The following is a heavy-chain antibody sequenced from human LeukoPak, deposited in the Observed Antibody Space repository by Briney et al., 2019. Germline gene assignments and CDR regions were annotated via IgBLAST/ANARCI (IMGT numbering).Heavy chain of an antibody. D-gene: IGHD3-3*01. J-gene: IGHJ6*02. CDR2: IIPIFGTA. CDR1: GGTFSSYA. V-gene: IGHV1-69*13. CDR3: ATGFRITIFGVVTYYYGMDV. Sequence: SVKVSCKASGGTFSSYAISWVRQAPGQGLEWMGGIIPIFGTANYAQKFQGRVTITADESTSTAYMELSSLRSEDTAVYYCATGFRITIFGVVTYYYGMDVWGQGTTVTVSS.